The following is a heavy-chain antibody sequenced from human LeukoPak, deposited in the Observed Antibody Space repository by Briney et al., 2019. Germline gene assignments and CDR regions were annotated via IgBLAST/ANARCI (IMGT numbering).Heavy chain of an antibody. CDR3: ARAFQSLGGLSLPDY. J-gene: IGHJ4*02. Sequence: GASVKVSCKASGYTFTNYAMNWVRQAPGQGLEWVGWIHPSTGNPTYAQGFTGRFVFSLDTSVSTTYLQISSLKAEDTAVYFCARAFQSLGGLSLPDYWGQGTLVTVSS. D-gene: IGHD3-16*02. V-gene: IGHV7-4-1*02. CDR1: GYTFTNYA. CDR2: IHPSTGNP.